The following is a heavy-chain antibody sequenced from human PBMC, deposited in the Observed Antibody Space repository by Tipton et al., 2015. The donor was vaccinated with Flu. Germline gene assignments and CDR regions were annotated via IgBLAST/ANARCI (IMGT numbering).Heavy chain of an antibody. D-gene: IGHD4-23*01. CDR2: IYSGGST. Sequence: SLRLSCAAPGFTVSSNYMSWVRQAPGKGLEWVSVIYSGGSTYYADSVKGRFTISRDDSKNTLYLQMNSLRAEDTAVYYCASLYGGSGYFDYWGQGTLVTVSS. V-gene: IGHV3-53*01. CDR3: ASLYGGSGYFDY. J-gene: IGHJ4*02. CDR1: GFTVSSNY.